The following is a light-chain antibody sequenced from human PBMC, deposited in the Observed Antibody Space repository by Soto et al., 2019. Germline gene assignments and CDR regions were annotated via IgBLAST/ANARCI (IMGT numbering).Light chain of an antibody. J-gene: IGLJ3*02. CDR1: SSNIGANS. CDR3: ATWDDTLNSPV. CDR2: DNN. Sequence: QPVLTQSPSASGTPGQRVAISCSGSSSNIGANSVSWYQHLPGTAPKLLIYDNNRRPSGVPDRFSGSRSGASASLAIRGLQSEDEADYYCATWDDTLNSPVFGGGTKVTVL. V-gene: IGLV1-44*01.